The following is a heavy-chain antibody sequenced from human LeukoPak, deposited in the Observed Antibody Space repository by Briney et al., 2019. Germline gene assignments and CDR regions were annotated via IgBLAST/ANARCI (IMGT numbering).Heavy chain of an antibody. CDR3: APSGRYPFDY. CDR2: ISSSSFI. D-gene: IGHD3-10*01. V-gene: IGHV3-69-1*01. J-gene: IGHJ4*02. CDR1: GFTFTAFT. Sequence: GGSLRLSCAASGFTFTAFTINWVRQAPGKGLEWVSSISSSSFIYFADSLKGRFTISRDNAKNSLYLQMNSLRAEDTAVYYCAPSGRYPFDYWGQGTLVTVSS.